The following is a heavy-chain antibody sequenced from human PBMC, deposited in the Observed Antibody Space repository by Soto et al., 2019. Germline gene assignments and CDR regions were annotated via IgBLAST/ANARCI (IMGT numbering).Heavy chain of an antibody. CDR1: GGTFSSYA. CDR2: IIPIFGTA. Sequence: GASVKVSCKASGGTFSSYAISWVRQAPGQGLEWMGGIIPIFGTANYAQKFQGRVTITAGESTSIAYMELSSLRSEDTAVYYCARSGPAARGGYYYYGMDVWGQGTTVTVSS. CDR3: ARSGPAARGGYYYYGMDV. J-gene: IGHJ6*02. D-gene: IGHD2-2*01. V-gene: IGHV1-69*13.